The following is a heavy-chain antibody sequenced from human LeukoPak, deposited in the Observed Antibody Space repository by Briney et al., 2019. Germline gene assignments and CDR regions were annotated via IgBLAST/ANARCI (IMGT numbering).Heavy chain of an antibody. V-gene: IGHV3-48*04. CDR1: AFIFSGHW. CDR2: ISSTGSTI. J-gene: IGHJ4*02. Sequence: GGSLRLSCEGSAFIFSGHWMNWVRQTPGKGLEWVSYISSTGSTIYYADSVKGRFTISRDNAKNSLYLQMNSLRAEDTAVYYCARGPFWSGYYDDWGQGTLVTVSS. D-gene: IGHD3-3*01. CDR3: ARGPFWSGYYDD.